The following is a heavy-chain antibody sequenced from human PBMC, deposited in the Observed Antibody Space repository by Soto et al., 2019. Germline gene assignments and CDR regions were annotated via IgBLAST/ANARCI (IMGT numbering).Heavy chain of an antibody. D-gene: IGHD2-15*01. CDR3: AASVRDGLGYDSNATEGLDI. CDR2: IIPLFNVA. V-gene: IGHV1-69*01. J-gene: IGHJ3*02. CDR1: GGTFSNFA. Sequence: QVQLVQSGPEVKKPGSSVKVSCEASGGTFSNFAVNWVRQAPGQGLEWVGGIIPLFNVAKYAQKFEGRVTIVADDSTSTAYMDLSSLRSDDPAVYYWAASVRDGLGYDSNATEGLDIWGQGTMVTVSS.